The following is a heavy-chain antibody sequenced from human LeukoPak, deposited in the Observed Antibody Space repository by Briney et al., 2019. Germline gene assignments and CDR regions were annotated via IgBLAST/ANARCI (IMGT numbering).Heavy chain of an antibody. CDR1: GYTFTGYY. D-gene: IGHD3-22*01. J-gene: IGHJ4*02. Sequence: ASVKVFCKASGYTFTGYYMHWVRQAPGQGLEWMGWINPNSGGTNYAQKFQGRVTMTRDTSISTAYMELSRLRSDDTAVYYCASTIYDSSGYFDYWGQGTLVTVSS. V-gene: IGHV1-2*02. CDR2: INPNSGGT. CDR3: ASTIYDSSGYFDY.